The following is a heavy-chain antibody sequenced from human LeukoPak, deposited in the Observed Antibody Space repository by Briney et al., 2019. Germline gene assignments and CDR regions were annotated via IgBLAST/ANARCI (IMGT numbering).Heavy chain of an antibody. Sequence: ASVKVSCKASGYTFTSYDINWVRQAPGKGLEWMGGFDPEDGETIYAQKFQGRVTMTEDTSTDTAYMELSSLRSEDTAVYYCATPYYYDSSGYSNFDYWGQGTLVTVSS. CDR2: FDPEDGET. CDR1: GYTFTSYD. V-gene: IGHV1-24*01. D-gene: IGHD3-22*01. J-gene: IGHJ4*02. CDR3: ATPYYYDSSGYSNFDY.